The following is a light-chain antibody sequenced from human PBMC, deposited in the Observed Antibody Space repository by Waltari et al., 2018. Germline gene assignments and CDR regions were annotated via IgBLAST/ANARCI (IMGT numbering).Light chain of an antibody. CDR3: QQSYSTLLFT. CDR2: ASS. V-gene: IGKV1-39*01. CDR1: QSIGSY. Sequence: DIQMTPSPSSLSASVGDRVTITCRASQSIGSYVNWYQQKLGKAPQLLIYASSSFQSEVPSRFSGSGSGTDFTLTISSLQPGDFATYYCQQSYSTLLFTFGPGTKVDIK. J-gene: IGKJ3*01.